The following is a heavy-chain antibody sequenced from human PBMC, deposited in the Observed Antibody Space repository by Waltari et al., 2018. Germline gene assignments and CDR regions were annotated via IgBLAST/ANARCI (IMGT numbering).Heavy chain of an antibody. V-gene: IGHV3-7*01. CDR3: ARDMTTVTIEDYYYYYYYMDV. Sequence: EVQLVESGGGLVQPGGSLRLSCAASGFTFSSYWLSWVRQAPGKGLEWVANIKQDGSEKYYVDSVKGRFTISRDNAKNSLYLQMNSLRAEDTAVYYCARDMTTVTIEDYYYYYYYMDVWGKGTTVTVSS. D-gene: IGHD4-17*01. J-gene: IGHJ6*03. CDR2: IKQDGSEK. CDR1: GFTFSSYW.